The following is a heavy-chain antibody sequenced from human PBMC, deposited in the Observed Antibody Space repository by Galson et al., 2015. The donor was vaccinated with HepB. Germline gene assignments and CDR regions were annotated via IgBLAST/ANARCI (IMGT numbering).Heavy chain of an antibody. Sequence: QSGAEVKKPGESLKISCKCSGYSFTTYWIGWVRQMPGKGLEWTGLIWPGDSDTRYNPSFQGQVTISSDKSMNTAYLQWSSLRASDTAMYYCVRGGGVWGQGTRVTVSS. CDR3: VRGGGV. CDR1: GYSFTTYW. V-gene: IGHV5-51*03. D-gene: IGHD3-16*01. CDR2: IWPGDSDT. J-gene: IGHJ4*02.